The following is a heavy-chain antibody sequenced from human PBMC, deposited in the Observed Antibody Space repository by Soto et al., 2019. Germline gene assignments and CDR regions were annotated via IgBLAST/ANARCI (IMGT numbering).Heavy chain of an antibody. V-gene: IGHV3-30*18. J-gene: IGHJ6*02. Sequence: GGSLRLSCAASGFSFSSYGMNWVRQAPGKGLAWVAVISYDGSNKYYADSVKGRFTISRDTSQNTLYLQMNSLRAEDTAVYYCAKDSNYDFWSGCYSNYYYYGMDVWGQGTPVTVSS. D-gene: IGHD3-3*01. CDR3: AKDSNYDFWSGCYSNYYYYGMDV. CDR2: ISYDGSNK. CDR1: GFSFSSYG.